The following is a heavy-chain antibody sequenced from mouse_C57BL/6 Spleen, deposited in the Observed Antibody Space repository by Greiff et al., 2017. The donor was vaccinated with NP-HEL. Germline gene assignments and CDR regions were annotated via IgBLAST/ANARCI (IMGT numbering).Heavy chain of an antibody. V-gene: IGHV1-54*01. CDR1: GYAFTNYL. Sequence: QVQLQQSGAELVRPGTSVKVSCKASGYAFTNYLIEWVKQRPGQGLEWIGVINPGSGGTNYNEKFKGKATLTADKSSSTAYMQLSSLTSEDSAVYFCADGYDGAYWGQGTLVTVSA. CDR2: INPGSGGT. D-gene: IGHD2-2*01. CDR3: ADGYDGAY. J-gene: IGHJ3*01.